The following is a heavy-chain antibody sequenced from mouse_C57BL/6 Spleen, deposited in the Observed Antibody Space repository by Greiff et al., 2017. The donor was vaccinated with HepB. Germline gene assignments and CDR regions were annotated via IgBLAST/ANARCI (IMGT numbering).Heavy chain of an antibody. V-gene: IGHV1-26*01. J-gene: IGHJ2*01. CDR1: GYTFTDYY. CDR2: INPNNGGT. Sequence: EVQLQQSGPELVKPGASVQISCKASGYTFTDYYMNWVKQSHGKSLEWIGDINPNNGGTSYNQKFKGKATLTVDKSSSTAYMELRSLTSEDSAIYYCASLDWSFDYWGQGTTLTVSS. CDR3: ASLDWSFDY.